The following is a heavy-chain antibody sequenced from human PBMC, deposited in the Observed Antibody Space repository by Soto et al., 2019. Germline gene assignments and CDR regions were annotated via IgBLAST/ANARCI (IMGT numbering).Heavy chain of an antibody. Sequence: ASETLSLTCAVYGGSFSGYYWSWIRQPPGKGLEWIGEINHSGSTNYNPSLKSRVTISVDTSKNQFSLKLSSVTAADTAVYYCARSGAYYDFWSGYSGLYYGMDVWGQGTTVTVSS. D-gene: IGHD3-3*01. CDR1: GGSFSGYY. CDR3: ARSGAYYDFWSGYSGLYYGMDV. V-gene: IGHV4-34*01. J-gene: IGHJ6*02. CDR2: INHSGST.